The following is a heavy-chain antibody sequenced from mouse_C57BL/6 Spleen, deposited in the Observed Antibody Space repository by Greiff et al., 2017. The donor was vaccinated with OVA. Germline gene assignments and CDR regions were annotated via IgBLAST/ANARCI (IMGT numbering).Heavy chain of an antibody. V-gene: IGHV1-64*01. D-gene: IGHD2-1*01. CDR3: ARYYGNYGGYYAMDY. CDR1: GYTFTSYW. J-gene: IGHJ4*01. CDR2: IHPSSGST. Sequence: QVQLQQPGAELVKPGASVKLSCKASGYTFTSYWMHWVKQRPGQGLEWIGMIHPSSGSTNYNEKFKSKATLTVDKSSSTAYMQLSSLTSEESAVYYCARYYGNYGGYYAMDYWGQGTSVTVSS.